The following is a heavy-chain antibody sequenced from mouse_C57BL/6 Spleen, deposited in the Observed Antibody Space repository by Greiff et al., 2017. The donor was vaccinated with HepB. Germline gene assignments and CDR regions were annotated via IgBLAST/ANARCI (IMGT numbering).Heavy chain of an antibody. V-gene: IGHV1-64*01. CDR3: ARYDDYSAMDY. D-gene: IGHD2-12*01. J-gene: IGHJ4*01. Sequence: QVQLQQPGAELVKPGASVKLSCKASGYTFTSYWMHWVKQRPGQGLEWIGMIHPNSGSTNYNEKFKSKATLTVDKSSSTAYMQLSSLTSEDSAVYYSARYDDYSAMDYWGQGTSVTVSS. CDR2: IHPNSGST. CDR1: GYTFTSYW.